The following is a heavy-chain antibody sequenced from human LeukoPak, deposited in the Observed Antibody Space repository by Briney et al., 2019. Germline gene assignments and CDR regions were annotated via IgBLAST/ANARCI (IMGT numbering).Heavy chain of an antibody. Sequence: SETLSLTFTVSGGSISSYYWSWIRQPPGKGLEWIGYIYYSGSTNYNPSLKSRVTISVDTSKNQFSLKLSSVTAADTAVYYCASRPAAVGSTGCFDYWGQGTLVTVSS. V-gene: IGHV4-59*08. CDR2: IYYSGST. CDR1: GGSISSYY. D-gene: IGHD1-26*01. CDR3: ASRPAAVGSTGCFDY. J-gene: IGHJ4*02.